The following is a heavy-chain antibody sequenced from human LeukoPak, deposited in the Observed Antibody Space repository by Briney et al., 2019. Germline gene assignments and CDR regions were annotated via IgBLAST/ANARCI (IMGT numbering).Heavy chain of an antibody. V-gene: IGHV4-59*12. Sequence: SETLSLTCTVSGGSISSYYWSWIRQPPGKGLEWIGYIYYSGSTNYNPSLKSRVTISVDTSKNQFSLRLSSVTAADTAAYYCERAGGYYDSSGYYNRAGVFDIWGQGTMVTVSS. J-gene: IGHJ3*02. CDR3: ERAGGYYDSSGYYNRAGVFDI. CDR1: GGSISSYY. CDR2: IYYSGST. D-gene: IGHD3-22*01.